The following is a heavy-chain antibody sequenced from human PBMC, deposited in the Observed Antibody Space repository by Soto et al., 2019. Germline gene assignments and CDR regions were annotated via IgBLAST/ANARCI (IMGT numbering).Heavy chain of an antibody. Sequence: GGSLSLSCAASGFTISSHDNHAMSWVRQAPGKGTEWISTISSDGSNRHYADSVLVRITISKDSSRNTVNLLMNRLRVEDTARYFCVSWVSVHFGYWGPGTLVTVSS. V-gene: IGHV3-23*01. D-gene: IGHD3-22*01. J-gene: IGHJ4*01. CDR3: VSWVSVHFGY. CDR2: ISSDGSNR. CDR1: GFTISSHDNHA.